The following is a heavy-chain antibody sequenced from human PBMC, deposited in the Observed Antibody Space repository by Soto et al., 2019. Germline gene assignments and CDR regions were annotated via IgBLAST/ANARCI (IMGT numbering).Heavy chain of an antibody. CDR1: GGTFGNSA. CDR3: AREKERQQLGGNYYSGIDV. D-gene: IGHD6-25*01. Sequence: QVQLVQSGAEVKKPGSSVTVSCKASGGTFGNSAISWVRQAPGQGLEWMGGIIPIFSTPDYAQKFQGRITITADDSTTTAYLELTSLKSEDTAVYYCAREKERQQLGGNYYSGIDVWGQGTTVTVSS. V-gene: IGHV1-69*12. J-gene: IGHJ6*02. CDR2: IIPIFSTP.